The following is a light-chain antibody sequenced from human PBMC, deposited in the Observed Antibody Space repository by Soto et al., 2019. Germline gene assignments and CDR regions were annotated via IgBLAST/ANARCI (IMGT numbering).Light chain of an antibody. V-gene: IGLV2-14*01. J-gene: IGLJ1*01. CDR1: SSDVGGYNY. CDR3: SSYTSSSTLYV. CDR2: DVS. Sequence: QSALTQPASVSGSPGQSITISCTGTSSDVGGYNYVSWYQQHPGKVPKLMIYDVSNRPSGVSNSFSGSKSGNTASLTISGLHADDEADYYCSSYTSSSTLYVFGTGTKVTVL.